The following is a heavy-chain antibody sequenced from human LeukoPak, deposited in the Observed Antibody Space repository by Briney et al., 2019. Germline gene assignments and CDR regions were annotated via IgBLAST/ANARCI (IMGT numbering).Heavy chain of an antibody. J-gene: IGHJ4*02. D-gene: IGHD6-19*01. CDR1: GFNFRDSG. CDR3: ARDGSGWSSDY. V-gene: IGHV3-33*01. Sequence: PGGSLRLSCAASGFNFRDSGMHWVRQAPGKGLEWVAVMWNDGITGKYADSVRGRFRVSRDNSKNTVYLQMDSLRADDTSVYYCARDGSGWSSDYWGQGTLVTVSS. CDR2: MWNDGITG.